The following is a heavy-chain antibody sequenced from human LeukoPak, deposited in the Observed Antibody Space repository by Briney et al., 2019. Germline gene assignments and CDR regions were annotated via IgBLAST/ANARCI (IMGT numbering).Heavy chain of an antibody. Sequence: SETLSLTCTVSGGSISSYYCSWIRQPPGKGLEWIGYIYYSGNTNYNPSLKSRVTISVDTSKNQFSLKLSSVTAADTAVYYCARVGTYGEYDYWGQGTLVTVSS. CDR2: IYYSGNT. V-gene: IGHV4-59*01. CDR3: ARVGTYGEYDY. J-gene: IGHJ4*02. CDR1: GGSISSYY. D-gene: IGHD4-17*01.